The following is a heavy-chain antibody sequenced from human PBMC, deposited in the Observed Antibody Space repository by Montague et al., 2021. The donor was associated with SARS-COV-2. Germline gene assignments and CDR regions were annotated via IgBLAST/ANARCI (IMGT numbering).Heavy chain of an antibody. CDR1: GDSVSSNNAA. V-gene: IGHV6-1*01. CDR3: ARDAYIGSTWPFSGYGMDV. CDR2: ANYRSKWHY. J-gene: IGHJ6*02. D-gene: IGHD6-13*01. Sequence: CAISGDSVSSNNAAWNWIRQSPSRGLEWLGRANYRSKWHYDYAVSVKSRILIIPNTSENQFSLQLSSVTHEDTAVYYCARDAYIGSTWPFSGYGMDVWGQGTTVTVSS.